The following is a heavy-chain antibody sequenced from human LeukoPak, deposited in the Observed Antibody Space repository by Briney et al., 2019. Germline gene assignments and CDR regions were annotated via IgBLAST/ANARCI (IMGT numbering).Heavy chain of an antibody. Sequence: SETLSLTCTDSGGSISSYYWSWIRQHPGKGLEWIGYIYYSGSTYYNPSLKSRVTISVDTSKNQFSLKLSSVTAADTAVYYCARGLLEQLGNWFDPWGQGTLVTVSS. CDR3: ARGLLEQLGNWFDP. CDR1: GGSISSYY. V-gene: IGHV4-59*06. J-gene: IGHJ5*02. CDR2: IYYSGST. D-gene: IGHD6-6*01.